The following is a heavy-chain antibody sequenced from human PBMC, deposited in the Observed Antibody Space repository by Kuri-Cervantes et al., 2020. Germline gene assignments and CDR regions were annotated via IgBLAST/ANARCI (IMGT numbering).Heavy chain of an antibody. V-gene: IGHV2-5*01. J-gene: IGHJ4*01. Sequence: SGHTLVKPTQPLTLTCTFSGFSLSTSGVGVGWIRQPPGKALEWLELIYWNDDKRYSPSLKSRLTFTNDTSKNQVVLTMTNMDPVDTATYYCATIPNYDSSAQMDYWGQGTLVTVSS. CDR2: IYWNDDK. CDR3: ATIPNYDSSAQMDY. D-gene: IGHD3-22*01. CDR1: GFSLSTSGVG.